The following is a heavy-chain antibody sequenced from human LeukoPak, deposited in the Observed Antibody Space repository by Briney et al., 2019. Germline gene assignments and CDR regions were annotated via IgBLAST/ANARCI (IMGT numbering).Heavy chain of an antibody. CDR2: ISRNGGST. V-gene: IGHV3-64*04. Sequence: GRSLRLSCAASGFTFSSYGMHWVRQAPGKGLEYVAAISRNGGSTYYADSVKGRFTISRDNSKNTLYLQMNSLRAEDTAVYYCAKDLLRYFDWLFFDYWGQGTLVTVSS. D-gene: IGHD3-9*01. CDR1: GFTFSSYG. CDR3: AKDLLRYFDWLFFDY. J-gene: IGHJ4*02.